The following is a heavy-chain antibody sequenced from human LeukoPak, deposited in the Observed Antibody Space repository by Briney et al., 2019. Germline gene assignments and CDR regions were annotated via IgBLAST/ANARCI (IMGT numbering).Heavy chain of an antibody. Sequence: PSQTLSLTCAVSGGSISSGGYSWSWIRQPPGKGLEWIGYIYHSGSTYYNPSLKSRVTISVDRSKNQFSLKLSPVTAADTAVYYCARGYSYFDYWGQGTLVTVSS. CDR2: IYHSGST. CDR1: GGSISSGGYS. V-gene: IGHV4-30-2*01. J-gene: IGHJ4*03. CDR3: ARGYSYFDY. D-gene: IGHD5-18*01.